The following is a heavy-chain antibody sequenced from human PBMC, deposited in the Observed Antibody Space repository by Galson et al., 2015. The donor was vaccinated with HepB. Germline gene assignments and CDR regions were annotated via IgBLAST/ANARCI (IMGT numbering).Heavy chain of an antibody. J-gene: IGHJ6*02. V-gene: IGHV3-74*01. CDR1: GFTFSSYW. CDR3: AREEFNRRYFYGMDV. D-gene: IGHD1-14*01. CDR2: INSDGSST. Sequence: LRLSCAASGFTFSSYWMHWVRQAPGKGLVWVSRINSDGSSTSYADSVKGRFTISRDNAKNTLYLQMNSLRAEDTAVYYCAREEFNRRYFYGMDVWGQGTTVTVSS.